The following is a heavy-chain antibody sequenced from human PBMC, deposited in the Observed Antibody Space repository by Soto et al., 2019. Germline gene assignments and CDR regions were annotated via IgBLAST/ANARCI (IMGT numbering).Heavy chain of an antibody. V-gene: IGHV4-30-2*01. D-gene: IGHD1-1*01. CDR3: TRGPRSTSTGTGAF. J-gene: IGHJ4*02. Sequence: SETLSLTCAVSGGSISSGGYSWSWIRQPPGKGLEWIGYVFHSGSTYYSPSLQSRVTISIDGSKNQFYLELAPVTAEDTAVYYCTRGPRSTSTGTGAFWGQGTLVTVSS. CDR2: VFHSGST. CDR1: GGSISSGGYS.